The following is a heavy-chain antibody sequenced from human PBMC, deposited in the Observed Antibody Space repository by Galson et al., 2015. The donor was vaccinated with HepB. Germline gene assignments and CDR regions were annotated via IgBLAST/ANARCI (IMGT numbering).Heavy chain of an antibody. V-gene: IGHV4-34*01. CDR2: INHSGST. CDR1: GGSFSGYY. J-gene: IGHJ4*02. D-gene: IGHD6-19*01. Sequence: LSLTCAVYGGSFSGYYWSWIRQPPGKGLEWIGEINHSGSTNYNPSLKSRVTISVDTSKNQFSLKLSSVTAADTAVYYCARSRGQWLEYFDYWGQGTLVTVSS. CDR3: ARSRGQWLEYFDY.